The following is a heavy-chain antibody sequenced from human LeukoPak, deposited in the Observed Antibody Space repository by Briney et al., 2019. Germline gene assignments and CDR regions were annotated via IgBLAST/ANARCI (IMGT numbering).Heavy chain of an antibody. CDR1: GYTFTSYD. V-gene: IGHV1-8*01. J-gene: IGHJ4*02. CDR3: ARPHVWGSYRYSGFDY. Sequence: APVKVSCKASGYTFTSYDINWVRQATGQGLEWMGWMNPNSGNTGYAQKFQGRVTMTRNTSISTAYMELSSLRSEDTAVYYCARPHVWGSYRYSGFDYWGQGTLVTVSS. D-gene: IGHD3-16*02. CDR2: MNPNSGNT.